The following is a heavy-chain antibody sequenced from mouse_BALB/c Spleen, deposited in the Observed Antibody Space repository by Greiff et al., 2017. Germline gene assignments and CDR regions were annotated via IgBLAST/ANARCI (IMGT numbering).Heavy chain of an antibody. V-gene: IGHV5-6-3*01. CDR1: GFTFSSYG. CDR3: ARDGGDYDGDYFDY. D-gene: IGHD2-4*01. J-gene: IGHJ2*01. Sequence: EVKLVESGGGLVQPGGSLKLSCAASGFTFSSYGMSWVRQTPDKRLELVATINSNGGSTYYPDSVKGRFTISRDNAKNTLYLQMSSLKSEDTAMYYCARDGGDYDGDYFDYWGQGTILTVSS. CDR2: INSNGGST.